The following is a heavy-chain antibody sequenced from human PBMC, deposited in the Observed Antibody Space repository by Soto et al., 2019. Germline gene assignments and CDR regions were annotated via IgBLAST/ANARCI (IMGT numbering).Heavy chain of an antibody. CDR2: IYYSGST. CDR3: AREAIAVAGRFDY. J-gene: IGHJ4*02. CDR1: GGSISSYY. D-gene: IGHD6-19*01. Sequence: KPSETLSLTCTVSGGSISSYYWSWIRQPPGKGLEWIGYIYYSGSTNYNPSLKSRVTISVDTSKNQFSLKLSSVTAADTAVYYCAREAIAVAGRFDYWGQGTLVTVSS. V-gene: IGHV4-59*01.